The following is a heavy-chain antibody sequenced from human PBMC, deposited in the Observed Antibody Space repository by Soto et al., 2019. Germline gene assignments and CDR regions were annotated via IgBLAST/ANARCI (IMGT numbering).Heavy chain of an antibody. Sequence: SAKVSCKACGYTLTSYAMHWVRQAPGQRLEWMGWINAGNGNTKYSQKFQGRVTITRDTSASTAYMELSSLRSEDTAVYYCASQHPPLRQFDPWGKGTLVTVS. CDR1: GYTLTSYA. CDR3: ASQHPPLRQFDP. J-gene: IGHJ5*02. V-gene: IGHV1-3*01. CDR2: INAGNGNT.